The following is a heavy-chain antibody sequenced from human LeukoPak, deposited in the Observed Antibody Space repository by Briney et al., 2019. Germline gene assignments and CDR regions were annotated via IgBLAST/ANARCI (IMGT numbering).Heavy chain of an antibody. CDR3: ARPTPEYYFRSGTYGLDY. D-gene: IGHD3-10*01. V-gene: IGHV5-51*01. CDR2: IYPGGSDT. J-gene: IGHJ4*02. CDR1: GYSFAIYW. Sequence: GESLTISCKATGYSFAIYWIGWVRQMPGKGLEWMGIIYPGGSDTKYSPSFEGQVTMSADKSINTAYLQWNSLKASDTAIYYCARPTPEYYFRSGTYGLDYWGQGTQVLVSP.